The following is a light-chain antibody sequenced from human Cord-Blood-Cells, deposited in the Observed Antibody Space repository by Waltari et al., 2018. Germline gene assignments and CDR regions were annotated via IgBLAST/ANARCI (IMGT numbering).Light chain of an antibody. CDR2: LGS. CDR1: QSLLHSNGYNY. CDR3: MQALQTPWT. Sequence: DLVMTQSTLSLPVTPGESASISCRSSQSLLHSNGYNYLDWYLQKPGQSPQLLIYLGSNRASGVPDRFSGSGSGTDFTLKISRVEAEDVGVYYCMQALQTPWTFGQGTKVEIK. V-gene: IGKV2-28*01. J-gene: IGKJ1*01.